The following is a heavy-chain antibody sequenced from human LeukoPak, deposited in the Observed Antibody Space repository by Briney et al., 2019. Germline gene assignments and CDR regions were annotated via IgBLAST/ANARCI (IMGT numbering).Heavy chain of an antibody. Sequence: GGSLRLSCAASGFPFSSHGMNWVRQAPGKGLEWVSAISGSGGSTYYADSVKGRFTISRDNSKNTLYLQMNSLRAEDTAVYYCAKDIRELQYNWFDPWGQGTLVTVSS. D-gene: IGHD4-11*01. CDR3: AKDIRELQYNWFDP. J-gene: IGHJ5*02. CDR1: GFPFSSHG. CDR2: ISGSGGST. V-gene: IGHV3-23*01.